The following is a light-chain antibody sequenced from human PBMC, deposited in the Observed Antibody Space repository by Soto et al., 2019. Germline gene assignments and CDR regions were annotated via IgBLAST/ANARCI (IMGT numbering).Light chain of an antibody. CDR2: YAS. CDR3: QQYNDWPPIT. V-gene: IGKV3-15*01. J-gene: IGKJ5*01. Sequence: EIMMTQSPATLSVSPGERATLSCSASQSVSNNLAWYQQRPGQAPRLLIYYASTRATGIPARFSGRGSGTEFTLTISSLQSEDVALYYCQQYNDWPPITFGQGTRLEIK. CDR1: QSVSNN.